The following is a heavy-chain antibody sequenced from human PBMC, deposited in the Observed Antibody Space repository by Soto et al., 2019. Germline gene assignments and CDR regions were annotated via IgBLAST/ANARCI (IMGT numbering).Heavy chain of an antibody. V-gene: IGHV3-30*18. CDR3: ANAEQWLTASYGMEV. D-gene: IGHD6-19*01. J-gene: IGHJ6*02. CDR1: GFTFSSYG. CDR2: ISYDGSNK. Sequence: GEFLRLSCAASGFTFSSYGMHWFRQSPGKGLEWVAVISYDGSNKYYADSVKGRFTIPTDNSKNTLYLQMNSLRAEDTAVYYCANAEQWLTASYGMEVWGQGTTVTVSS.